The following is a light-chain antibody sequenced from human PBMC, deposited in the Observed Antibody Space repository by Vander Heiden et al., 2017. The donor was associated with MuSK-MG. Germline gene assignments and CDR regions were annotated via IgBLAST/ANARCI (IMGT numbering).Light chain of an antibody. CDR2: DAS. V-gene: IGKV3-20*01. J-gene: IGKJ4*01. CDR3: HQYGNSPVT. Sequence: EIVLTQSPGTLCLSPGERATLSCRASQIVSSSYLAWYQQKPGQAPRLLIYDASSRATGIADRFSGSGSGTDFTLTISRLEPEDFAVYYCHQYGNSPVTFGGGTKVEI. CDR1: QIVSSSY.